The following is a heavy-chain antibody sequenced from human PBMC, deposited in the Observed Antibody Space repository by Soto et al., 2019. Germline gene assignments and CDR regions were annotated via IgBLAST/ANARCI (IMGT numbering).Heavy chain of an antibody. V-gene: IGHV4-59*01. Sequence: SETLSLTCTVSGGSISSYYWSWIRQPPGKGLEWIGYIYYSGSTNYNPSLKSRVTISVDTSKNQFSLKLSSVTAADTAVYYCAWLDRSGGYGMSVGAQGTTDPVSS. CDR3: AWLDRSGGYGMSV. D-gene: IGHD3-16*01. J-gene: IGHJ6*01. CDR2: IYYSGST. CDR1: GGSISSYY.